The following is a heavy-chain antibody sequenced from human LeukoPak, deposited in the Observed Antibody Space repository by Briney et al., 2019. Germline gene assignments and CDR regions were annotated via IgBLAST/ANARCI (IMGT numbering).Heavy chain of an antibody. CDR1: GFTFSSYS. Sequence: PGGSLRLSCAASGFTFSSYSMNWVRQAPGKGLEWVSSISSSSSYIYYADSVKGRFTISRDNAKNSLYLQMNSLRAEDAAVYYCAREAAYGGNSRGAFDIWGQGTMVTVSS. CDR3: AREAAYGGNSRGAFDI. J-gene: IGHJ3*02. V-gene: IGHV3-21*01. D-gene: IGHD4-23*01. CDR2: ISSSSSYI.